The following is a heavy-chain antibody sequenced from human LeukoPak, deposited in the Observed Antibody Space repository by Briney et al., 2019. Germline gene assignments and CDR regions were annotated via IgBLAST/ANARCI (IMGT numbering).Heavy chain of an antibody. CDR1: GFIFNTYE. CDR2: ISSSGSRI. CDR3: ARPRSDLYGMDV. V-gene: IGHV3-48*03. J-gene: IGHJ6*02. Sequence: GGSLRLSCAAFGFIFNTYEINWVRQAPGKGLEWVSYISSSGSRIYYADSVKGRFTISRDNAKNSRYLQMNSLRAEDTAIYYCARPRSDLYGMDVWGQGTTVIVSS.